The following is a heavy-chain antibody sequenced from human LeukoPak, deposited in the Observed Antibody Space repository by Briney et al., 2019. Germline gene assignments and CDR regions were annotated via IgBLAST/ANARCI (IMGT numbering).Heavy chain of an antibody. J-gene: IGHJ4*02. CDR3: AKDSLEAAGNWDS. D-gene: IGHD6-13*01. CDR2: ISGDGDSA. CDR1: GFTFADYA. V-gene: IGHV3-43*02. Sequence: GSLRLSCAASGFTFADYAMYWVRQAPGKGLEWVSLISGDGDSAYYADSVKGRFTISRDNSKNSLYLQMNSLRTEDTALYYCAKDSLEAAGNWDSWGQGTLVTVSS.